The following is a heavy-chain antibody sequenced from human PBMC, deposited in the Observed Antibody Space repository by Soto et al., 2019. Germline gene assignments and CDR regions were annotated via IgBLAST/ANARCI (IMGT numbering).Heavy chain of an antibody. CDR1: GYTFTSYG. D-gene: IGHD1-26*01. Sequence: ASVKVSCKASGYTFTSYGISWVRQAPGQGLEWMGWIGAYNGNTNYAQKLQGRVTMTTDTSTSTAYMELRSLRSDDTAVYYCARDPRIVGATTEYYYYYYGMDVWGQGTTVTVSS. J-gene: IGHJ6*02. CDR2: IGAYNGNT. V-gene: IGHV1-18*01. CDR3: ARDPRIVGATTEYYYYYYGMDV.